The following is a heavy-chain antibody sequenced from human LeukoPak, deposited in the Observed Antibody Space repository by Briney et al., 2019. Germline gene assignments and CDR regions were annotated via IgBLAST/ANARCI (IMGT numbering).Heavy chain of an antibody. CDR1: GLAFSSHW. CDR2: ITNDGRST. J-gene: IGHJ4*02. CDR3: APQQGGTPAY. Sequence: PGGALRLSCAASGLAFSSHWMHWVRQAPGEGLVWVSRITNDGRSTTYADSVKGRFTISRDNAKNMLYLQVNSLRAEDTPVYNCAPQQGGTPAYWRRRTLVTVSS. D-gene: IGHD3-16*01. V-gene: IGHV3-74*01.